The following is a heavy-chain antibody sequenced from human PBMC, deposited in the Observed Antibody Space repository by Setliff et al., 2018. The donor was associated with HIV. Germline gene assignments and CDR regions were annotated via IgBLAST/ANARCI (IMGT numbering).Heavy chain of an antibody. CDR2: VYTSGTT. Sequence: SETLSLTCTVSGASITSGSFYWSWIRQPAGKGLEWIGRVYTSGTTNYNPSLKSRVTISVDTSKNQFSLNLRDVTAGDTALYYCARAVIRREDRGMWTKLWSAPNHMDVWGKGITVTVS. D-gene: IGHD3-10*01. V-gene: IGHV4-61*02. CDR3: ARAVIRREDRGMWTKLWSAPNHMDV. J-gene: IGHJ6*03. CDR1: GASITSGSFY.